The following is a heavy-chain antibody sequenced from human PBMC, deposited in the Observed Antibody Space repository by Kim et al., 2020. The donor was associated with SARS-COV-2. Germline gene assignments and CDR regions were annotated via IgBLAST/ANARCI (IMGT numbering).Heavy chain of an antibody. CDR2: IYYSGST. CDR3: ARAWYGSGIHTTHWFDP. V-gene: IGHV4-30-4*01. D-gene: IGHD3-10*01. Sequence: SETLSLTCTVSGGSISSGDYYWSWIRQPPGKGLEWIGYIYYSGSTYYNPSLKSRVTISVDTSKNQFSLKLSSVTAADTAVYYCARAWYGSGIHTTHWFDPWGQGTLVTVSS. J-gene: IGHJ5*02. CDR1: GGSISSGDYY.